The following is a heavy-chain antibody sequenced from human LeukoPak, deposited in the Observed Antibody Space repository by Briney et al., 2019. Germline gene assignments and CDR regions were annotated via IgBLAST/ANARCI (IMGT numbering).Heavy chain of an antibody. CDR3: ARAVFHYDSSGYYDGAFDI. CDR1: GGSISSSSYY. D-gene: IGHD3-22*01. V-gene: IGHV4-39*07. CDR2: IYYSGST. J-gene: IGHJ3*02. Sequence: PSETLSLTCTVSGGSISSSSYYWGWIRQPPGKGLEWIGSIYYSGSTYYNPSLKSRVTMSVDTSKNQFSLKLSSVTAADTAVYYCARAVFHYDSSGYYDGAFDIWGQGTMVTVSS.